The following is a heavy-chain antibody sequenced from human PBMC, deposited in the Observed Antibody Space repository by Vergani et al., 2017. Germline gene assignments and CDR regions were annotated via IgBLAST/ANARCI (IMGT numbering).Heavy chain of an antibody. CDR3: ARFIVGCSRTKCFADH. CDR1: GFTFTSYH. V-gene: IGHV1-2*06. CDR2: IDPNSVDT. J-gene: IGHJ4*02. Sequence: QVQLVQSGAEVKKPGASVRVSCKASGFTFTSYHIHWVRQAPGQGLDWLGRIDPNSVDTRYSQRFQDRVTITSDTAINTSYMEMTRLIPDDTAIYYCARFIVGCSRTKCFADHWGQGTLVTVSS. D-gene: IGHD2-2*01.